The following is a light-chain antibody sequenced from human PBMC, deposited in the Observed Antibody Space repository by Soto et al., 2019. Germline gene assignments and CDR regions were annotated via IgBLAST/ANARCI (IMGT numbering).Light chain of an antibody. CDR1: SSDVGGNNY. J-gene: IGLJ1*01. V-gene: IGLV2-14*01. CDR3: NSYPSSSTYV. CDR2: EVS. Sequence: QSVLTQPASVSGSPGQSITISCTGNSSDVGGNNYVSWYQHHPGRAPKLMIYEVSNRPSGVSNRFSGSKSANTASLTISGLQAEDEDTYSCNSYPSSSTYVFGSGTQVTVL.